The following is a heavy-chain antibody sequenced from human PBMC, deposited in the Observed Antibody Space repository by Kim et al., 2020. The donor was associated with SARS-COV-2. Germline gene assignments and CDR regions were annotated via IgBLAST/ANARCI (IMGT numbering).Heavy chain of an antibody. D-gene: IGHD3-22*01. CDR2: ISSSGSTI. Sequence: GGSLRLSCAASGFTFSDYYMSWIRQAPGKGLEWVSYISSSGSTIYYADSVKGRFTISRDNAKNSLYMQMNSLRAEDTAVYYCARVDREYYYGMDVWGQGTTVTVSS. CDR1: GFTFSDYY. V-gene: IGHV3-11*01. J-gene: IGHJ6*02. CDR3: ARVDREYYYGMDV.